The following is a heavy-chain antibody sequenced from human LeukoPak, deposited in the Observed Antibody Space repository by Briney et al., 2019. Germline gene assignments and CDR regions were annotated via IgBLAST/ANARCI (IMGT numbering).Heavy chain of an antibody. Sequence: ASVKVSCKASGYTFTGYYMHWVRQAPGQGLEWMGWINPNSGGTNYAQKFQGWVTMTRDTSISTAYMELSRLRSDDTAVYYCARDSGSSELDYWGQGTLVAVSS. J-gene: IGHJ4*02. CDR1: GYTFTGYY. CDR3: ARDSGSSELDY. CDR2: INPNSGGT. V-gene: IGHV1-2*04. D-gene: IGHD6-6*01.